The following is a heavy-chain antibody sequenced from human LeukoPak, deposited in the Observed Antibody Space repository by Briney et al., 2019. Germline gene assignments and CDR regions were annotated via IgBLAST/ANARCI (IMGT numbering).Heavy chain of an antibody. CDR1: GGSFSGYY. CDR3: ARGSIAAADSFDY. D-gene: IGHD6-13*01. V-gene: IGHV4-34*01. J-gene: IGHJ4*02. CDR2: INHSGST. Sequence: SETLSLTCAVYGGSFSGYYWSWIRQPPGKGLEWIGEINHSGSTSYNPSLKSRVTISVDTSKNQFSLKLSSVTAADTAVYYCARGSIAAADSFDYWGQGTPVTVSS.